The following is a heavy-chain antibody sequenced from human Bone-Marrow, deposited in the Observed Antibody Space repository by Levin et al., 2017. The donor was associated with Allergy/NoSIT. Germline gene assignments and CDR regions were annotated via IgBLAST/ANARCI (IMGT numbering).Heavy chain of an antibody. CDR1: GFTFNNFG. Sequence: GESLKISCAASGFTFNNFGMTWVRQAPGKGLECISTISSRGATTTYADSVKGRFSISRDNSKNTLYLQMNSLRAEDTAVYYCAKLSSGWSLGSGRYFDYWGQGTLVTVSS. J-gene: IGHJ4*02. CDR3: AKLSSGWSLGSGRYFDY. CDR2: ISSRGATT. D-gene: IGHD6-19*01. V-gene: IGHV3-23*01.